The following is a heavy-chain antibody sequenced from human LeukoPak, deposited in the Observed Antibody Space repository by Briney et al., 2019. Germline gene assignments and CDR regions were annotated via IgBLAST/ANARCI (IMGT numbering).Heavy chain of an antibody. Sequence: PSETLSLTCTVSGESVSSYYWSWIRQTAGQGLEWVGRTSGGGDANSNPSLESRVTMSVDTSKNQFSLKLISVTAADTAVYYCARGPHLAADVYFDFWGRGILVTVSS. J-gene: IGHJ2*01. CDR2: TSGGGDA. D-gene: IGHD6-25*01. CDR3: ARGPHLAADVYFDF. CDR1: GESVSSYY. V-gene: IGHV4-4*07.